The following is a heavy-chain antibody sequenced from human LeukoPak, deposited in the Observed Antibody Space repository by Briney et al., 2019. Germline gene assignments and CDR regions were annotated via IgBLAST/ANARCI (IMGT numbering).Heavy chain of an antibody. CDR2: ISGSGGST. D-gene: IGHD3-22*01. Sequence: GGSLRLSCAASGFTFSSYAMSWVRQAPGKGLEWVSAISGSGGSTYYADSVKGRFTISRDNSKNTLYLQMNSLRAEDTAVYYCARDPQNYYDSSTFDYWGQGTLVTVSS. J-gene: IGHJ4*02. CDR1: GFTFSSYA. CDR3: ARDPQNYYDSSTFDY. V-gene: IGHV3-23*01.